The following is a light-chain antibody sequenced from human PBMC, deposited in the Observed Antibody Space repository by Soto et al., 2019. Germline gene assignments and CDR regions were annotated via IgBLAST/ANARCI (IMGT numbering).Light chain of an antibody. J-gene: IGLJ1*01. CDR3: SSYTSGRPYV. CDR1: SSDVGGYNY. V-gene: IGLV2-14*01. CDR2: EVR. Sequence: QSVLTQPASVSGSPGQSITISCTGTSSDVGGYNYVSWYQQYPGKAPKLIIYEVRDRPSGVSHRFSGSKSGNTASLTISGLQAEDEADYYCSSYTSGRPYVFGTGTKVTVL.